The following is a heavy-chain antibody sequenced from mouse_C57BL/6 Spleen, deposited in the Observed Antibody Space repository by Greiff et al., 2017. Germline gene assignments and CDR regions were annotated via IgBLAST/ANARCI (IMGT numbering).Heavy chain of an antibody. CDR1: GFNIKDYY. V-gene: IGHV14-1*01. D-gene: IGHD1-1*01. Sequence: VQLQQSGAELVRPGASVKLSCTASGFNIKDYYMHWVKQRPEQGLEWIGRIDPEDGDTEYAPKFQGKATMTADTSSNTAYLQLSSLTSEDTAVYYGTTSYYYGSSRGAMDYWGQGTSVTVSS. CDR3: TTSYYYGSSRGAMDY. J-gene: IGHJ4*01. CDR2: IDPEDGDT.